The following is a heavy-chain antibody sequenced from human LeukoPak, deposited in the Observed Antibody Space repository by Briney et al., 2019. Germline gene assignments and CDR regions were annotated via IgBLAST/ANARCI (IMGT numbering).Heavy chain of an antibody. J-gene: IGHJ4*02. D-gene: IGHD6-19*01. CDR2: IYHSGST. Sequence: SETLSLTCTVSGRSISSGDYWGWIRQPPGKGLEWIGSIYHSGSTYYNPSLKSRVTISVDTSKNQFSLRLSSVTAADTAVYYCARDGGGRIAVAGLWYDWGQGTLVTVSS. CDR3: ARDGGGRIAVAGLWYD. CDR1: GRSISSGDY. V-gene: IGHV4-38-2*02.